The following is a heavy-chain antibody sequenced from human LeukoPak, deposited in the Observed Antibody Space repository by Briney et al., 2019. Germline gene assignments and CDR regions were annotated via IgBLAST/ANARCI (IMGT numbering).Heavy chain of an antibody. D-gene: IGHD6-19*01. V-gene: IGHV1-18*01. CDR2: ISAYNGNT. J-gene: IGHJ3*02. CDR1: GYTFTSYG. CDR3: ARSGYSSGWYADAFDI. Sequence: VKVSCKASGYTFTSYGISWVRQAPGQGLEWMGWISAYNGNTNYAQKLQGRVTMTTDTSTSTAYMELRSLRSDDTAVYYCARSGYSSGWYADAFDIWGQGTMVTVSS.